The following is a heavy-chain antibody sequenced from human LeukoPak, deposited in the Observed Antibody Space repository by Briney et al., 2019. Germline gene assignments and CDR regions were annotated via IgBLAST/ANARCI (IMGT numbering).Heavy chain of an antibody. CDR1: GYTFTGYY. CDR3: AREPYSGSYSDY. D-gene: IGHD1-26*01. J-gene: IGHJ4*02. CDR2: INPRGTAT. Sequence: ASVKVSCKASGYTFTGYYMHWVRQAPGQGLEWMGLINPRGTATRYAESFQGRLTLTRDLSTSTDYMELSSLRSEDTAVYYCAREPYSGSYSDYWGQGTLVTVSS. V-gene: IGHV1-46*01.